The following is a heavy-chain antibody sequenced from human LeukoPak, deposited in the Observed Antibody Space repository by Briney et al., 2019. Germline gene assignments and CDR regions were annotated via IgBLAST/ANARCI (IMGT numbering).Heavy chain of an antibody. CDR3: AKDLWYFDNTGYRYSFDY. Sequence: KSGGSLRLSCAASGFTFSSCGMHWVRQAPGKGLEWVAFIRYDGTNKYYADSVKGRFTFSRDNSKNTLYLQMNSLRAEDTAVFYCAKDLWYFDNTGYRYSFDYWGQGTLVTVSS. J-gene: IGHJ4*02. V-gene: IGHV3-30*02. D-gene: IGHD3-22*01. CDR2: IRYDGTNK. CDR1: GFTFSSCG.